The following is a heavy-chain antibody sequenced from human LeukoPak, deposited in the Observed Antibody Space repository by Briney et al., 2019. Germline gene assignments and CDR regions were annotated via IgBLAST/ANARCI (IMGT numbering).Heavy chain of an antibody. CDR3: ARPKNRENYWRAFDI. Sequence: PGGSLRLSCVASGFTFSTYWMTWVRQAPGTGLEWVANIKQDGNEKYYVDSVKGRFTISRDNAKNSLHLQMDNLRAEDTAVYYCARPKNRENYWRAFDIWGQGTMVTVSS. V-gene: IGHV3-7*03. D-gene: IGHD1-7*01. J-gene: IGHJ3*02. CDR1: GFTFSTYW. CDR2: IKQDGNEK.